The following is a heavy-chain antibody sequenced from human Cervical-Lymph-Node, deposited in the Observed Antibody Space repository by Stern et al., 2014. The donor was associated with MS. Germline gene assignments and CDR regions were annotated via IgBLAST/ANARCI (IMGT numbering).Heavy chain of an antibody. CDR2: ITGSSSYI. CDR1: GFTFSSYS. D-gene: IGHD5-18*01. Sequence: VQLVESGGGLVKPGGSLRLSCAASGFTFSSYSMNWVRQAPGKGLEGVSSITGSSSYIYYADSVKGRFTISRDNAKNSLYLQMNSLRAEDTAVYYCARGGSLFSDGRTRNYYFDYWGQGTLVTVSS. J-gene: IGHJ4*02. V-gene: IGHV3-21*01. CDR3: ARGGSLFSDGRTRNYYFDY.